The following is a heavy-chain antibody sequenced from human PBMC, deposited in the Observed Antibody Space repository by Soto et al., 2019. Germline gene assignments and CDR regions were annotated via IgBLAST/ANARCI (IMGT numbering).Heavy chain of an antibody. Sequence: EVQLVESGGGLVQPGGSLRLSCAASGFAFSSFEMTWVRQAPGKGLEWVSYISSIGSTIYYADSVKGRFTISRDNAKSALYLQMNSLRAEDSAVYYCASQPAVWPFNWFDPWGQGTLVTVSS. J-gene: IGHJ5*02. CDR1: GFAFSSFE. D-gene: IGHD2-2*01. CDR2: ISSIGSTI. CDR3: ASQPAVWPFNWFDP. V-gene: IGHV3-48*03.